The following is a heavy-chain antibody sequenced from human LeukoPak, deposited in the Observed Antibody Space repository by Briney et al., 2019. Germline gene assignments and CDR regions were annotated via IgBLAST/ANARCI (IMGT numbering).Heavy chain of an antibody. CDR1: GYTFTSYD. CDR2: MNPNSGNT. V-gene: IGHV1-8*01. J-gene: IGHJ5*02. D-gene: IGHD4-17*01. Sequence: GASVKVSCKASGYTFTSYDINWLRQATGRGLEWMGWMNPNSGNTGYAQKFQGRVTMTRNTSISTAYMELSSLRSEDTAVYYCARENDYGDYPSWFDPWGQGTLVTVSS. CDR3: ARENDYGDYPSWFDP.